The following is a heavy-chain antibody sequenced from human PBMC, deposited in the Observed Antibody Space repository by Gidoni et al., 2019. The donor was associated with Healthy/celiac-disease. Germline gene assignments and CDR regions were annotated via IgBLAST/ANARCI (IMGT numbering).Heavy chain of an antibody. CDR3: ARHINSGRARFYFNWYFDL. D-gene: IGHD3-22*01. J-gene: IGHJ2*01. CDR2: IYYSGST. CDR1: CGSFSSSSYY. Sequence: LHLQESGPGLVTPSAPLSLPCTVSCGSFSSSSYYCGWIRQPPGKGLEGIGMIYYSGSTYYNPSYKSRFTISVVTFKIQFSLKLSSVTAADTAVYYCARHINSGRARFYFNWYFDLWGRGTLVTVSS. V-gene: IGHV4-39*01.